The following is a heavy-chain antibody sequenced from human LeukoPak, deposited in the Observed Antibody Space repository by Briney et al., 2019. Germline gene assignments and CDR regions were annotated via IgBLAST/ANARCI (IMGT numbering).Heavy chain of an antibody. CDR3: ARGDLGGDREYYYYGMDV. D-gene: IGHD2-21*02. J-gene: IGHJ6*02. V-gene: IGHV1-69*13. CDR2: IIPIFGTA. Sequence: ASVKVSCKASGGTFSSYAISWVRQAPGQGLEWMGGIIPIFGTANYAQKFQGRVTITADESTSTAYMELSSLGSEDTAVYYCARGDLGGDREYYYYGMDVWGQGTTVTVSS. CDR1: GGTFSSYA.